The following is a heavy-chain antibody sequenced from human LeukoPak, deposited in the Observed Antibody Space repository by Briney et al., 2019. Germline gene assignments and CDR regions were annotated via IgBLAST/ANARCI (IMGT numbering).Heavy chain of an antibody. D-gene: IGHD2-21*01. CDR1: GFTFSRHG. Sequence: GGSLRLSRAASGFTFSRHGMHWVRQVPGKGLEWVAFISYDERNKHYIDSVKGRFTISRDNAKNTLYLQLNSLRAEDTAVHYCGRGWGHIVGYFDYWGQGTLVTVSS. CDR2: ISYDERNK. V-gene: IGHV3-30*03. CDR3: GRGWGHIVGYFDY. J-gene: IGHJ4*02.